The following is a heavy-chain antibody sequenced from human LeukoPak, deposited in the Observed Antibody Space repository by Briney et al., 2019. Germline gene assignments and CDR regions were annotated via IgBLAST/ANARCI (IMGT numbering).Heavy chain of an antibody. D-gene: IGHD6-13*01. CDR3: AKDRCSSSWYNNCYYYYMDV. V-gene: IGHV3-30*18. J-gene: IGHJ6*03. Sequence: PGGSLRLSCAASGFTFSSYGMHWVRQAPGKGLEWVAVISYDGSNKYYADSVKGRFTISRDNSKNTLYLQMNSLRAEDTAVYYCAKDRCSSSWYNNCYYYYMDVWGKGTTVTVSS. CDR2: ISYDGSNK. CDR1: GFTFSSYG.